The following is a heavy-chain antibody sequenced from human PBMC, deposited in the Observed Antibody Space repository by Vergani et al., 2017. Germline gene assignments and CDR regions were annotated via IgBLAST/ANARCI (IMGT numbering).Heavy chain of an antibody. CDR3: ARGRYYYDS. CDR1: GGSINSYY. Sequence: QVQLQESGPGLVKPSETPSLTCTVSGGSINSYYWSWIRQPPGKGLEWIGYIYYSGSTNYSPSLKSRLTISVDTSKNHFSLKLSSVTAADTAVYYCARGRYYYDSWGQGTMVTVSS. V-gene: IGHV4-59*01. J-gene: IGHJ3*01. D-gene: IGHD3-22*01. CDR2: IYYSGST.